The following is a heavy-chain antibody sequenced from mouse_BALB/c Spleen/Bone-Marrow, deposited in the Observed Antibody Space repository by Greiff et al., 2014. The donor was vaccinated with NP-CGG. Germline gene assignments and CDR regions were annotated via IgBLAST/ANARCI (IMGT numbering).Heavy chain of an antibody. CDR1: GFNIKDTY. CDR3: AHDAPFAY. CDR2: IDPANGNT. V-gene: IGHV14-3*02. D-gene: IGHD2-3*01. J-gene: IGHJ3*01. Sequence: LVESGAELVRPGASVKLSCTTSGFNIKDTYIHWVKQRPEQGLEWIGGIDPANGNTKYDPEFQGKATITADTSSNTAYLHLSSLTSEDTAVYSCAHDAPFAYWGQGTLVTVSA.